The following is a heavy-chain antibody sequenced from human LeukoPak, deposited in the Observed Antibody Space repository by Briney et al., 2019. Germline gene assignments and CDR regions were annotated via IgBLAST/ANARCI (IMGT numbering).Heavy chain of an antibody. CDR2: IYSTGSI. V-gene: IGHV4-4*07. CDR3: ARDLGGSQSINWFDP. CDR1: GGSISNYY. J-gene: IGHJ5*02. D-gene: IGHD1-26*01. Sequence: SETLSLTCTVSGGSISNYYWSWIRQPAGKRLEWIGRIYSTGSINDNPSLKSRVTMSVALSKNQFSLKLTSVTAADTAVYYCARDLGGSQSINWFDPWGQGTLVTVSS.